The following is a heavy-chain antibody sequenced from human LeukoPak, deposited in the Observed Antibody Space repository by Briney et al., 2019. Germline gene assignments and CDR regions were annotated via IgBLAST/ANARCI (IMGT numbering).Heavy chain of an antibody. Sequence: PSETLSLTCAVYGGSFSGYYWSWIRQPPGKGLEWIGEINHSGSTNYNPSLKSRVTIPVDTSKNQFSLKLSSVTAADTAVYYCARLAARVGYYYYGMDVWGQGTTVTVSS. CDR1: GGSFSGYY. V-gene: IGHV4-34*01. CDR3: ARLAARVGYYYYGMDV. J-gene: IGHJ6*02. CDR2: INHSGST.